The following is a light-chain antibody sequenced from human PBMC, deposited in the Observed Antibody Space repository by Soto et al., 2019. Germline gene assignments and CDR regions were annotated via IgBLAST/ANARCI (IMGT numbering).Light chain of an antibody. V-gene: IGKV3-11*01. CDR2: HAS. CDR1: QSVSSY. CDR3: QQRFNWPPWT. Sequence: EIVLTQSPATLSLSPGERATLSCRASQSVSSYLAWYQQKPGQAPRLLIYHASNRATGIPARFSGSGSGTDFTLTISSLETEDFAVYYCQQRFNWPPWTVGQGTKVEI. J-gene: IGKJ1*01.